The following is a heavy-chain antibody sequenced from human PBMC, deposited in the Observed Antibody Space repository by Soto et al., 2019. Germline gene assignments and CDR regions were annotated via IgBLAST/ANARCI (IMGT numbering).Heavy chain of an antibody. CDR3: AKDVVWFGVYYYGMDV. CDR2: ISYDGSNK. Sequence: GGSLILSCAASGFTFNNYFMHWVRQAPGKGLEWVAVISYDGSNKYYADSVKGRFTISRDNSKNTLYLQMNSLRTEDTAVYYCAKDVVWFGVYYYGMDVWGQGTTVTVSS. D-gene: IGHD3-10*01. CDR1: GFTFNNYF. J-gene: IGHJ6*02. V-gene: IGHV3-30*18.